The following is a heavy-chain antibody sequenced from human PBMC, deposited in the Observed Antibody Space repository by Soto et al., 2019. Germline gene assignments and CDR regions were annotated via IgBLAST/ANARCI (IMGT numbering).Heavy chain of an antibody. V-gene: IGHV3-74*01. Sequence: PGGSLRLSCVASGFTFNTYWMHWVRQAPGKGLVWVSRINSDGSSTSCADSVKGRFTISGDNAKNTVYLQMNSLSGEDTALYYCARGLKNYYGSDVWGQGTTVTVSS. CDR2: INSDGSST. CDR1: GFTFNTYW. J-gene: IGHJ6*02. CDR3: ARGLKNYYGSDV.